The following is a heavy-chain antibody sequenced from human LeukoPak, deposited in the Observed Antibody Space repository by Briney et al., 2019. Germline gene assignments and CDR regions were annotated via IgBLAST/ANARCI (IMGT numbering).Heavy chain of an antibody. CDR3: AREPRYDFWSGYYTGIYFDY. CDR2: IYTSGST. V-gene: IGHV4-61*02. D-gene: IGHD3-3*01. J-gene: IGHJ4*02. Sequence: PSETLSLTCNVSGYSISSGDYYWTWIRQPAGKGLEWIGRIYTSGSTNYNPSLKSRVTISVDTSKNQFSLKLSSVTAADTAVYYCAREPRYDFWSGYYTGIYFDYWGQGTLVTVSS. CDR1: GYSISSGDYY.